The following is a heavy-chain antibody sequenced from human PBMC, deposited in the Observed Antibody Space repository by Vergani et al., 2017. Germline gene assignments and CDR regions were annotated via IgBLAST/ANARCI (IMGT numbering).Heavy chain of an antibody. D-gene: IGHD6-13*01. CDR3: ARAAGGSSWYGRYFDF. J-gene: IGHJ4*02. Sequence: QVQLVQSGAEVKEPGASVKISCKASGYSFTTYYMHWVRQAPGQGLEWMGIFNPSADSTSYAQKFQDRVTMTSDTSTTTVYMELSSLRSDDTAVYYCARAAGGSSWYGRYFDFWGQGTLVTVSS. V-gene: IGHV1-46*01. CDR2: FNPSADST. CDR1: GYSFTTYY.